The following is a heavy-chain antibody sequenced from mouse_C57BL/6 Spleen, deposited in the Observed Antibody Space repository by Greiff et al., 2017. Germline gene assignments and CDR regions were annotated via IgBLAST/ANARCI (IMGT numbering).Heavy chain of an antibody. J-gene: IGHJ2*01. D-gene: IGHD2-1*01. CDR1: GYTFTDYY. Sequence: VQLQQSGPELVKPGASVKISCKASGYTFTDYYMNWVKQSHGKSLEWIGDINPNNGGTSYNQKFKGKATLTVDKSSSTAYMELRSLTSEDSAVYYCARRLYYGNYFDYWGQGTTLTVSS. CDR3: ARRLYYGNYFDY. CDR2: INPNNGGT. V-gene: IGHV1-26*01.